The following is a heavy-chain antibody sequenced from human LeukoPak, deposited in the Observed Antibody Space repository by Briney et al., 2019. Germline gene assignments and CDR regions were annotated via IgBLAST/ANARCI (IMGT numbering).Heavy chain of an antibody. CDR2: INSDGSSA. CDR3: ARGSPDY. D-gene: IGHD2-15*01. CDR1: GFTFSTSW. J-gene: IGHJ4*02. V-gene: IGHV3-74*01. Sequence: GGSLRLSCAASGFTFSTSWMHWVRQAPGKGLVWVSRINSDGSSASYADSVQGRSTISRDNAKNTLYLQMNSLRTEDTAVYYCARGSPDYWGLGTPVTVSS.